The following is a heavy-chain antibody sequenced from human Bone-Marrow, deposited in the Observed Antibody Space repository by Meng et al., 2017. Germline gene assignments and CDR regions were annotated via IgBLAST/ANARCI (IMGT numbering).Heavy chain of an antibody. D-gene: IGHD3-16*01. Sequence: GESLKISCTASGFTFGDYAMSWFRQAPGKGLEWVGFIRSKAYGGTTEYAASVKGRFTISRDNAKNSLYLQMNSLRAEDTAVYYCARDRGSTYYDYVWGLREGSYFDYWGQGTLVTVSS. J-gene: IGHJ4*02. CDR3: ARDRGSTYYDYVWGLREGSYFDY. CDR1: GFTFGDYA. CDR2: IRSKAYGGTT. V-gene: IGHV3-49*03.